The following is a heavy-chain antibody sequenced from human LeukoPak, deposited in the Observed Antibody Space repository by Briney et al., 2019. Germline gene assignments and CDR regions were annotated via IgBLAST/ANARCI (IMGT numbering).Heavy chain of an antibody. Sequence: GGSLRLSCAASGFTFDDYAMHWVRQAPGKVLEWVSGISWNSGSIGYADSVKGRFTISRDNAKNSLYLQMNSLRAEDTALYYCAKAPQGYYYDSSGLDWYFDLWGRGTLVTVSS. V-gene: IGHV3-9*01. D-gene: IGHD3-22*01. CDR1: GFTFDDYA. CDR3: AKAPQGYYYDSSGLDWYFDL. CDR2: ISWNSGSI. J-gene: IGHJ2*01.